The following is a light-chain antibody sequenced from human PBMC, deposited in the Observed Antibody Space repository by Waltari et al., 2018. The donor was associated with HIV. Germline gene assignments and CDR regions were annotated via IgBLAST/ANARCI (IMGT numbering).Light chain of an antibody. CDR1: PTNIRTTN. V-gene: IGLV1-44*01. CDR2: SNN. Sequence: QSVLPPTPSASGTPGQNGPPSSSWNPTNIRTTNAHWYQQFPGAAPKLLIYSNNQRPSGVPARFSGSKSGTSASLAISGLQSEDEADYFCAAWDDTLNGLFGGGTKLTVL. J-gene: IGLJ2*01. CDR3: AAWDDTLNGL.